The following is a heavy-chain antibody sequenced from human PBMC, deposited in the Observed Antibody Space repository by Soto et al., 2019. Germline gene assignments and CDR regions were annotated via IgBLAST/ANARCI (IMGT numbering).Heavy chain of an antibody. CDR1: GFTFSSYG. Sequence: GGSLRLSCAASGFTFSSYGMHWVRQAPGKGLEWVAVISYDGSNKYYADSVKGRFTISRDNSKNTLYLQMNSLRAEDTAVYYCAEKHLGGSYYYYYGMDVWGQGTTVTVSS. D-gene: IGHD1-26*01. CDR2: ISYDGSNK. CDR3: AEKHLGGSYYYYYGMDV. V-gene: IGHV3-30*03. J-gene: IGHJ6*02.